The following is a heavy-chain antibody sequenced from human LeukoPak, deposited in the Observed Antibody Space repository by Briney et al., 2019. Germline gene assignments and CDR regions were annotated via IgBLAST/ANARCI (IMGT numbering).Heavy chain of an antibody. CDR2: IYYSGST. D-gene: IGHD3-10*01. V-gene: IGHV4-39*01. J-gene: IGHJ4*02. CDR3: ARVLGDPD. Sequence: SETLSLTCTVSGGSISSSSYYWGWIRQPPGKGLEWIGSIYYSGSTYYNPSLKSRVTISVDTSKNQFSLKLSSVTAADTAVYYCARVLGDPDWGQGTLVTVSS. CDR1: GGSISSSSYY.